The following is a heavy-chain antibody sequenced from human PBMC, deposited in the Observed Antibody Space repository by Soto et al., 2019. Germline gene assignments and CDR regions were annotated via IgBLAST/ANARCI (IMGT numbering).Heavy chain of an antibody. J-gene: IGHJ4*02. CDR3: ATYVGYSNSCLSH. CDR1: GYTFTSPA. Sequence: QVQLVQSGAEVMQPGASVKVSCKASGYTFTSPATHWARQAPGQRLEWMGWIKAGNGDIKYSQKFQGRVTFTTDTSANTAYMELSSMRSADTAVYYCATYVGYSNSCLSHWGQGTLVTVSS. CDR2: IKAGNGDI. V-gene: IGHV1-3*01. D-gene: IGHD6-13*01.